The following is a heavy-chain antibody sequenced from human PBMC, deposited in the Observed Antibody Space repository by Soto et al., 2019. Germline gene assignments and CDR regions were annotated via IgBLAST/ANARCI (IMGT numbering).Heavy chain of an antibody. J-gene: IGHJ6*02. CDR1: SGSVSSSSYT. CDR3: ARLYGYCIRNSCHGHYAMDV. Sequence: SETLSLTCPVSSGSVSSSSYTWGWIRQPPGKGPEWIGSIYSSGSTYYNPSLNSRVTVSVDTSKNQFSLKVTSVTAADTAVYYCARLYGYCIRNSCHGHYAMDVWGQGTTVTVSS. D-gene: IGHD2-2*01. V-gene: IGHV4-39*01. CDR2: IYSSGST.